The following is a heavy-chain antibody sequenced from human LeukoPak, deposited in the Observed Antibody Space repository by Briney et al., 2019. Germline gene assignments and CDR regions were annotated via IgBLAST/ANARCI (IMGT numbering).Heavy chain of an antibody. CDR2: ISDSGST. J-gene: IGHJ4*02. D-gene: IGHD2-15*01. CDR3: ARKISSISVFDY. Sequence: SETLSLTCTVSGGSIISYYWSWVRQPPGRGLEWIGYISDSGSTNYNPFLKRRIPISVDTSGNQLPLKLSSVTAADTAVYYCARKISSISVFDYWGQGTLVTVSS. CDR1: GGSIISYY. V-gene: IGHV4-59*01.